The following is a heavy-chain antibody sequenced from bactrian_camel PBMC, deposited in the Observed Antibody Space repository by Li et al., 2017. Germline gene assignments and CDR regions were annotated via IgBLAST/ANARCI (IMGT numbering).Heavy chain of an antibody. CDR2: IDSDGST. Sequence: HVQLVESGGGSVQVGGSLRLSCVASGDTIVRYCMGWFRQAPGKEREGVAHIDSDGSTTYGDSVKGRFTISRDNAKNILSLQMNSLKPEDTAMYYCAADAKRWYGCPDEYKYWGQGTQVTVS. CDR3: AADAKRWYGCPDEYKY. J-gene: IGHJ4*01. V-gene: IGHV3S55*01. CDR1: GDTIVRYC. D-gene: IGHD6*01.